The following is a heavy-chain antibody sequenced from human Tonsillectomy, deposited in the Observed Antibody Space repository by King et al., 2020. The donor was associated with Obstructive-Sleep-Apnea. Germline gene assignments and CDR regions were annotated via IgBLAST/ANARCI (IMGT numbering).Heavy chain of an antibody. CDR1: GYTFGDYA. D-gene: IGHD1-1*01. V-gene: IGHV3-9*03. CDR3: AKYFEGQLRSRRRFAP. J-gene: IGHJ5*02. CDR2: ISGNSGSI. Sequence: VQLVESGGGLVQPGGSLRLSCAASGYTFGDYAMHWVRQGPGKGLEWVSGISGNSGSIGYADSVKGRFTISRDNARNSQYLEMNRLRAEDMALYYCAKYFEGQLRSRRRFAPWGQGTLVTVSS.